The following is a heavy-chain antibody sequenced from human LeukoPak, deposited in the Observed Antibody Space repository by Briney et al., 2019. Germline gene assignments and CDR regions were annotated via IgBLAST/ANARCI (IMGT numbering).Heavy chain of an antibody. D-gene: IGHD4-11*01. Sequence: GGSLRLSCAASGFTVSSNFMNWVRQAPGKGLEWVAFIRYDGSNKYYADSVKGRFTISRDNAKNSLYLQMNSLRAEDTAVYYCAIYTRDAFDIWGQGTMVTVSS. V-gene: IGHV3-30*02. CDR2: IRYDGSNK. CDR1: GFTVSSNF. J-gene: IGHJ3*02. CDR3: AIYTRDAFDI.